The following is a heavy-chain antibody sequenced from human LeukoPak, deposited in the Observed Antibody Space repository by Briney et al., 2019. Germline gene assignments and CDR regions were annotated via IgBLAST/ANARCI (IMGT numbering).Heavy chain of an antibody. V-gene: IGHV3-30*18. CDR1: GFTFSSYG. CDR3: AKDSSGWDALFAY. D-gene: IGHD6-19*01. Sequence: GGSLRLSCAASGFTFSSYGMHWVRQAPGKGLEWVAVISYDGSNKYYADSVKGRFTISRDNSKNTLYLQMNSLRAEDTAVYYCAKDSSGWDALFAYWGQGTLVTVSS. J-gene: IGHJ4*02. CDR2: ISYDGSNK.